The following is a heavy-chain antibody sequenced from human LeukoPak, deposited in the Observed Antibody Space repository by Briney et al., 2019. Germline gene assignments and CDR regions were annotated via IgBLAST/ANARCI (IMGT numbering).Heavy chain of an antibody. Sequence: HPGGSLRLSCAASGFTFSSYAMHWVRQAPGKGLEWVAVISYDGSNKYYADSVKGRFTISRDNSKNTLYLQMSSLRAEDTAVYYCARAPRLYSYGYLDYWGQGTLVTVSS. D-gene: IGHD5-18*01. CDR2: ISYDGSNK. J-gene: IGHJ4*02. CDR3: ARAPRLYSYGYLDY. CDR1: GFTFSSYA. V-gene: IGHV3-30-3*01.